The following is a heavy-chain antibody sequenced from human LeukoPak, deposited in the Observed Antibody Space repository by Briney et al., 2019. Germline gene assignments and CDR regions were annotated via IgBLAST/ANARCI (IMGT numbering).Heavy chain of an antibody. CDR1: GFTFSSYG. CDR2: IWYDGSNK. D-gene: IGHD4-17*01. J-gene: IGHJ5*02. CDR3: AREGSTTVTTRWFDP. V-gene: IGHV3-33*01. Sequence: GGSLRLSCAASGFTFSSYGMHWVRQAPGKGLEWVAVIWYDGSNKYYADSVKGRFTISRDNSKNTLYLQMNSLRAEDTAVYYCAREGSTTVTTRWFDPWGQGTLVTVSS.